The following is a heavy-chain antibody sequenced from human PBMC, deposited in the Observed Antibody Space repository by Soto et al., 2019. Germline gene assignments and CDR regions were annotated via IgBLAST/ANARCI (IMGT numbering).Heavy chain of an antibody. CDR1: GFTFGDYA. Sequence: GGSLRLSCTASGFTFGDYAMSWVRQAPGKGLEWVGFIRSKAYGGTTEYAASVKGRFTISRDDSKSIAYLQMNSLKTEDTAVYYCTREDYYDSTGRSPYGMDVWGQGTTVTVSS. CDR3: TREDYYDSTGRSPYGMDV. D-gene: IGHD3-22*01. J-gene: IGHJ6*02. V-gene: IGHV3-49*04. CDR2: IRSKAYGGTT.